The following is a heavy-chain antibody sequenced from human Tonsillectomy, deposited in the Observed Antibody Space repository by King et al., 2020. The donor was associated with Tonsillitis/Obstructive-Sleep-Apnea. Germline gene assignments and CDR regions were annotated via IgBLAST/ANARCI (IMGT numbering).Heavy chain of an antibody. D-gene: IGHD3-3*01. CDR2: IYSGGST. Sequence: VQLVESGGGLIQPGGSLRLSCAASGFTVSSNYMSWVRQAPGKGLEWVSVIYSGGSTYYADSVKGRFTISRDNSKNTLYLQMNSLRAEDTAVYYCARPYDFWSGYYGYWGQGTLVTVSP. CDR3: ARPYDFWSGYYGY. J-gene: IGHJ4*02. V-gene: IGHV3-53*01. CDR1: GFTVSSNY.